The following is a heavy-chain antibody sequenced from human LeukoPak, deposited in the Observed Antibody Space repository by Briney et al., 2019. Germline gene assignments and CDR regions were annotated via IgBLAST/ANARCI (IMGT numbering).Heavy chain of an antibody. CDR3: ARDSTIFAVRMIDY. CDR2: ISYDRKNK. J-gene: IGHJ4*02. D-gene: IGHD3-3*01. Sequence: GSLRLSCVASGFTFTHYAMHWVRQAPGKGLEWVAVISYDRKNKYYGDSVKGRFTISRDSSRNTLYLQVNSLRVEDTAVYYCARDSTIFAVRMIDYWGQGTLVTVSS. CDR1: GFTFTHYA. V-gene: IGHV3-30*03.